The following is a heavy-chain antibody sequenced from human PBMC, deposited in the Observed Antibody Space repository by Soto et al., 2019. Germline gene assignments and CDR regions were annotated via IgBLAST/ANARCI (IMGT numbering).Heavy chain of an antibody. V-gene: IGHV3-48*02. CDR2: ISSSSSTI. J-gene: IGHJ6*02. CDR1: GFTFSSYS. CDR3: ARDASRTTGTTLGMDV. Sequence: GGSLRLSCAASGFTFSSYSMNWVRQAPGKGLEWVSYISSSSSTIYYADSVKGRFTISRDNAKNSLYLQMNSLRDEDTAVYYCARDASRTTGTTLGMDVWGQGTTVTVSS. D-gene: IGHD1-1*01.